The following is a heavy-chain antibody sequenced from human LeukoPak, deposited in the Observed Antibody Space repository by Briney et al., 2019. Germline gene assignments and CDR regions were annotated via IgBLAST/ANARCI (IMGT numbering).Heavy chain of an antibody. CDR3: ARGQAYGESPSPCDY. CDR2: IHRSGRT. V-gene: IGHV4-4*07. CDR1: GGYNYDYY. J-gene: IGHJ4*02. D-gene: IGHD4-17*01. Sequence: SDTLSLTCTVSGGYNYDYYWSGIRQAAGKGLEGIGRIHRSGRTNHNPSLKSRVAMSIDTPNNQFSLKLSSVPAADTAVFYCARGQAYGESPSPCDYWGQGTLVTVSS.